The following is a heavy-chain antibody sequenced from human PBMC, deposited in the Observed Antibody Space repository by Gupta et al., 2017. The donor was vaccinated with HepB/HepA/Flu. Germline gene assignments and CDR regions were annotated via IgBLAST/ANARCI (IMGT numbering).Heavy chain of an antibody. V-gene: IGHV4-34*01. CDR1: GGSFSGYY. D-gene: IGHD3-22*01. Sequence: QVQLQQWGAGLLKPSETLSLTCAVYGGSFSGYYWSWIRQPPGKGLEWIGEINHSGSTNYNPSLKSRVTISVDTSKNQFSLKLSSVTAADTAVYYCATGRVGGYRTYFDYWGQGTLVTVSS. J-gene: IGHJ4*02. CDR2: INHSGST. CDR3: ATGRVGGYRTYFDY.